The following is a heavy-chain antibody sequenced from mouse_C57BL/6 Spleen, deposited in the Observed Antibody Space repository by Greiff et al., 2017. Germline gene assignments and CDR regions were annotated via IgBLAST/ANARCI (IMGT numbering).Heavy chain of an antibody. D-gene: IGHD1-1*01. CDR1: GYTFTSYW. J-gene: IGHJ4*01. Sequence: VQLQQSGTELVKPGASVKLSCKASGYTFTSYWMHWVKQRPGQGLEWIGNINPSNGGTNYNEKFKSKATLTVDKSSSTAYMQLSSLTSEDSAVYYCARRIQLRDYAMDYWGQGTSVTVSS. V-gene: IGHV1-53*01. CDR3: ARRIQLRDYAMDY. CDR2: INPSNGGT.